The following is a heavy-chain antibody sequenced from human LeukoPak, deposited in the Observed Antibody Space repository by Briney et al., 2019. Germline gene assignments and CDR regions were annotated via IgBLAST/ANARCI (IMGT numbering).Heavy chain of an antibody. V-gene: IGHV4-39*07. D-gene: IGHD5-12*01. CDR3: ASPKVLGGYDQNDY. Sequence: PSETLSLTCTVSGGSISSSSYYWGWIRQPPGKGLEWIGSIYYSGSTYYNPSLKCRVTISVDTSKNQFSLKLSSVTAADTAVYYCASPKVLGGYDQNDYWGQGTLVTVSS. CDR2: IYYSGST. CDR1: GGSISSSSYY. J-gene: IGHJ4*02.